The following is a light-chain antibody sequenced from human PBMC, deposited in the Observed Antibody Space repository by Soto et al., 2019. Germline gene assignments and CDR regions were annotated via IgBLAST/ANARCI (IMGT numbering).Light chain of an antibody. CDR3: QQYKNCPPIT. Sequence: EIVMTQSPATLSVSPGERATLSCRASQSVSSNLAWYQQKPGQAPRLLIYGASTRATGIPARFSGSGSGTEFTLTISSLQSEDFAVYYCQQYKNCPPITFGHGTRLVI. CDR1: QSVSSN. CDR2: GAS. J-gene: IGKJ5*01. V-gene: IGKV3-15*01.